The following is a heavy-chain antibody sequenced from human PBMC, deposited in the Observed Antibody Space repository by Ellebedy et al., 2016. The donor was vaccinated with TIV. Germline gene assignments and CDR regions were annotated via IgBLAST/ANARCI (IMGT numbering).Heavy chain of an antibody. D-gene: IGHD3-16*01. CDR3: ARSVELRFDS. J-gene: IGHJ4*02. CDR2: MTSNEKTI. V-gene: IGHV3-48*02. Sequence: PGGSLRLSCTASGFTFRIYSMNWVRQAPGKGLEWISYMTSNEKTINYADSVKGRFTISRDNAKNSLYLQMNNLRDEDTGVYYCARSVELRFDSWGQGTLVTVSP. CDR1: GFTFRIYS.